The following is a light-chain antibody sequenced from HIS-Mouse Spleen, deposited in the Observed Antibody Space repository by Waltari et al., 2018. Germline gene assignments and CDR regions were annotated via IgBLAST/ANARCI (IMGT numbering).Light chain of an antibody. Sequence: SYELTQPPSVSVSPGQTASITCPGHKLGDKYACWYQQKPGQSHVLVIYQDSKRPSGIPERFSGSNSGNTATLTISGTQAMDEADYYCQAWDSSTDVVFGGGTKLTVL. CDR2: QDS. CDR1: KLGDKY. J-gene: IGLJ2*01. V-gene: IGLV3-1*01. CDR3: QAWDSSTDVV.